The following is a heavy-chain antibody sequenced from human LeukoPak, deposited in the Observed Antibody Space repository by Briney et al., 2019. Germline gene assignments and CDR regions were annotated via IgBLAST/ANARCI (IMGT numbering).Heavy chain of an antibody. CDR2: INHSGST. Sequence: PSGTLSLTCAVYGGSFSGYYWSWIRQPPGKGLEWIGEINHSGSTNYNPSLKSRVTISVDTSKNQFSLKLSSVTAADTAVYYCARGGDMVRGVIPLDYWGQGTLVTVSS. D-gene: IGHD3-10*01. CDR3: ARGGDMVRGVIPLDY. CDR1: GGSFSGYY. J-gene: IGHJ4*02. V-gene: IGHV4-34*01.